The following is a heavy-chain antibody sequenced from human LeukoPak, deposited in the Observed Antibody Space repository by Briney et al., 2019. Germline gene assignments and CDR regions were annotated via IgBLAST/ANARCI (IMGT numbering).Heavy chain of an antibody. V-gene: IGHV4-59*02. CDR3: AREERYYDFWRGLGD. J-gene: IGHJ4*02. CDR2: INHSGNT. D-gene: IGHD3-3*01. Sequence: PSETLSLTCTVSGGSVSSYYWSWIRQPPGQGLDWIGYINHSGNTNYNPSLKSRVTISVDTSKNQFSLKLTSVTAADTAVYYCAREERYYDFWRGLGDWGQGTLVTVSS. CDR1: GGSVSSYY.